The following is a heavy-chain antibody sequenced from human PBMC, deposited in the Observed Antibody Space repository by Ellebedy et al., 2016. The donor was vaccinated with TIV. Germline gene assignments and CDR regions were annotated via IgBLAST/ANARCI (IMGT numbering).Heavy chain of an antibody. D-gene: IGHD3-22*01. J-gene: IGHJ3*02. CDR3: ARPHSSGYYQDAFDI. CDR1: GYTFTGYY. CDR2: INPSGGDT. V-gene: IGHV1-46*01. Sequence: ASVKVSCKASGYTFTGYYMHWVRQAPGQGLEWMGTINPSGGDTAYAQKIQGRVTMTSDTSTSTAYMELSSLRSEDTAVYYCARPHSSGYYQDAFDIWGQGTMVTVSS.